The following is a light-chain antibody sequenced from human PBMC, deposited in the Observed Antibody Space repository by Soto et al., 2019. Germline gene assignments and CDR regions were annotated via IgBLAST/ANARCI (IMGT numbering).Light chain of an antibody. CDR1: QDISVY. CDR2: SAS. CDR3: QKFNTAPLT. J-gene: IGKJ5*01. Sequence: DIQMTQSPSSLSASVGDRVTITCRASQDISVYLAWYQQKPGKVPKLLIYSASTLQSGVPSRFSGSGSGTDFTRTISSLQPEDGATYYCQKFNTAPLTFGQGTRLEIK. V-gene: IGKV1-27*01.